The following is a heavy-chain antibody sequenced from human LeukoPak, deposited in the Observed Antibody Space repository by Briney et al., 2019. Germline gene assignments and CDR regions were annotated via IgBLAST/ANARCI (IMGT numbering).Heavy chain of an antibody. CDR1: GFTFSSYA. CDR2: ISYDGSNK. Sequence: GGSLRLSCAASGFTFSSYAMHWVRQAPGKGLEWVAVISYDGSNKYYADPVKGRFTISRDNSKNTLYLQMNSLRAEDTAVYYCARGRGGSVVGATVYWGQGTLVTVSS. J-gene: IGHJ4*02. CDR3: ARGRGGSVVGATVY. V-gene: IGHV3-30-3*01. D-gene: IGHD1-26*01.